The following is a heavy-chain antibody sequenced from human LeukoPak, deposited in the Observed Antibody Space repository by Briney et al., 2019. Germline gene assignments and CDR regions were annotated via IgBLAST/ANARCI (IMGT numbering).Heavy chain of an antibody. V-gene: IGHV3-48*02. J-gene: IGHJ4*02. D-gene: IGHD3-22*01. CDR1: GFTFSSYS. CDR2: ISTSSSTI. Sequence: GGSLRLSCAASGFTFSSYSMNWVRQAPGKGLEWVSYISTSSSTIYYADSVKGRFTISRDNAKNSLYLQMNSLRHEDTAVYYCASISDYHDQYFWGQGTLVTVSS. CDR3: ASISDYHDQYF.